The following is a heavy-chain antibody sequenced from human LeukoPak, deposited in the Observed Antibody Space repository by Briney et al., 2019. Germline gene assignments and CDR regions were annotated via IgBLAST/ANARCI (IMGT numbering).Heavy chain of an antibody. CDR2: IKQGGSEK. V-gene: IGHV3-7*01. J-gene: IGHJ4*02. D-gene: IGHD3-22*01. CDR3: ARDAVVSADSSDYYFDY. Sequence: GGSLRLSRAASGFTFNNYWMNWVRQAPGKGLEWVAMIKQGGSEKYYVDSVKGRFTISRDNAKNSLYLQMNSLRAEDTAVYYCARDAVVSADSSDYYFDYWGQGTLVTVSS. CDR1: GFTFNNYW.